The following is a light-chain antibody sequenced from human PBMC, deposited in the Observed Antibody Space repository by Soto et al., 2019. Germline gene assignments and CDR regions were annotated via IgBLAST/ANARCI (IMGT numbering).Light chain of an antibody. CDR3: QQYDSSPRT. Sequence: EIVLTQSPGTLSLSPGERATLSCRASQSVSSSLAWYQQKPGQAPRLLIYGASSRATGIPDRFSGSGSGTDFTLTISRLEPEDFAVYYCQQYDSSPRTFGQGTKVDIK. J-gene: IGKJ1*01. CDR1: QSVSSS. CDR2: GAS. V-gene: IGKV3-20*01.